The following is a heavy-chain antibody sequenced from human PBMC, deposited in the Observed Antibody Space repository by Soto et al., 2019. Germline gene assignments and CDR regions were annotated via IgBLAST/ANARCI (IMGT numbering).Heavy chain of an antibody. CDR3: ARSLRGFGETTYYYYGLDV. CDR2: VYYSGNT. J-gene: IGHJ6*02. Sequence: SETLSLTCTVSGGSLSSYYWTWIRQPPGKGLEWIGYVYYSGNTNYNPSLKSRVTISVDTSKNQFSLKLGSVTAADTAVYYCARSLRGFGETTYYYYGLDVWGQGTTVTVSS. D-gene: IGHD3-10*01. V-gene: IGHV4-59*01. CDR1: GGSLSSYY.